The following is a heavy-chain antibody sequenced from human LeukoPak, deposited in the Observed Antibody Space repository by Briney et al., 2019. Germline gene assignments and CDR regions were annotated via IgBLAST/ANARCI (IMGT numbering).Heavy chain of an antibody. CDR1: GFTFSSYG. V-gene: IGHV3-21*01. J-gene: IGHJ5*02. D-gene: IGHD6-13*01. CDR2: ISSSSSYI. Sequence: GGSLRLSCAASGFTFSSYGMHWVRQAPGKGLEWVSSISSSSSYIYYADSVKGRFTISRDNAKNSLYLQMNSLRAEDTAVYYCAREEYSSSFWFDPWGQGTLVTVSS. CDR3: AREEYSSSFWFDP.